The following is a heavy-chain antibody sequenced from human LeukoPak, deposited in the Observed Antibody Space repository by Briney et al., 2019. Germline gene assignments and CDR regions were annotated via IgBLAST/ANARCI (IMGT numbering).Heavy chain of an antibody. J-gene: IGHJ4*02. V-gene: IGHV3-7*01. CDR3: ARGQSTPYSSSSYYFDY. CDR1: GFTFSTFW. D-gene: IGHD6-6*01. Sequence: GGSLRLSCAASGFTFSTFWMSWVRQAPGKRLEWVANIKQDGSEKYYVDSVKGRFTISRDNAKNSLYLQMNSLRAEDTAVYYCARGQSTPYSSSSYYFDYWGQGTLVTVSS. CDR2: IKQDGSEK.